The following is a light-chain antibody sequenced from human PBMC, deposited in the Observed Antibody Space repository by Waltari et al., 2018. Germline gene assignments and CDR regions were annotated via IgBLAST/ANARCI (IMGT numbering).Light chain of an antibody. V-gene: IGLV2-14*01. CDR2: EVS. CDR1: SSDIGTYNY. J-gene: IGLJ2*01. CDR3: SSYTTSSTRI. Sequence: QSALTQPASVSGSPGQSITISCTGTSSDIGTYNYVSWYQQHPGKAPRLIIYEVSSRPSEISKRFSGSKSGNTASLTISGLQAEDEADYYCSSYTTSSTRIFGGGTKLTV.